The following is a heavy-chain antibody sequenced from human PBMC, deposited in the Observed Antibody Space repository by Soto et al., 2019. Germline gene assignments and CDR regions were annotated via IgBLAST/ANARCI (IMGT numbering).Heavy chain of an antibody. CDR2: IWYDGSNK. Sequence: GGSLRLSCAASGFTFSSYGMHWVRQAPGKGLEWVAVIWYDGSNKYYADSVKGRFTISRDNSKNTLYLQMNSLRAEDTAVYYCARDDDVVVVAATPDYYYGMDVWGQGTTVTVSS. CDR3: ARDDDVVVVAATPDYYYGMDV. CDR1: GFTFSSYG. J-gene: IGHJ6*02. D-gene: IGHD2-15*01. V-gene: IGHV3-33*01.